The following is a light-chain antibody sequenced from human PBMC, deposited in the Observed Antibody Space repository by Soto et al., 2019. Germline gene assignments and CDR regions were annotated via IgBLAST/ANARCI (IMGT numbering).Light chain of an antibody. CDR2: DAS. J-gene: IGKJ5*01. CDR1: QDINNY. Sequence: DVQMTQSPSSLSASVGDRVTITCQASQDINNYLNWYQQRPGKAPKLLIYDASNLERGVPTRFTGSGSGKHFTFTISSLQPEDIATYFCQQYDFLVTFGQGIRLEIQ. CDR3: QQYDFLVT. V-gene: IGKV1-33*01.